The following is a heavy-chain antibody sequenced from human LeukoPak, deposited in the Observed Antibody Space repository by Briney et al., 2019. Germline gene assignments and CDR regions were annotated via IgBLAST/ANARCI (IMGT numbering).Heavy chain of an antibody. V-gene: IGHV3-23*01. D-gene: IGHD3-10*01. Sequence: GGSLRLSCAASGFTFSSYAMSWVRQAPGKGLEWVSAISGSGGSTYYADAVKGRFTISRDNSKNTLYLQMNSLRAEDTAVYYCARVRVLGSPSYYFDYWGQGTLVTVSS. J-gene: IGHJ4*02. CDR2: ISGSGGST. CDR1: GFTFSSYA. CDR3: ARVRVLGSPSYYFDY.